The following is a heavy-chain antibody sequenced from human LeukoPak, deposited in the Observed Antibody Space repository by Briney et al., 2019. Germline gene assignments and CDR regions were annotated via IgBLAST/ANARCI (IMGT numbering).Heavy chain of an antibody. D-gene: IGHD2-2*01. CDR3: ARGPPAKPGTGYYYGMDV. V-gene: IGHV4-34*01. CDR1: GGSFSGYY. J-gene: IGHJ6*02. Sequence: SETLSLTCAVYGGSFSGYYWSWIRQSPGKGLEWIGEINHSGSTNCNPSFKSRVTISVDMSKNQFSLNLSSVTAADTAVYYCARGPPAKPGTGYYYGMDVWGQGTTVTVSS. CDR2: INHSGST.